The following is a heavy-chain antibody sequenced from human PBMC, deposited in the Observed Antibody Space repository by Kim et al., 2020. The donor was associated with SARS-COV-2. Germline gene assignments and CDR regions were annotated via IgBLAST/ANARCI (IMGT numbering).Heavy chain of an antibody. Sequence: YVDSVKGRFTMSRDNAKNSVYLQMNRLRTEDTATNYCAALVSVQVPGGIWGQGTVVTVSS. CDR3: AALVSVQVPGGI. J-gene: IGHJ4*02. D-gene: IGHD6-6*01. V-gene: IGHV3-48*03.